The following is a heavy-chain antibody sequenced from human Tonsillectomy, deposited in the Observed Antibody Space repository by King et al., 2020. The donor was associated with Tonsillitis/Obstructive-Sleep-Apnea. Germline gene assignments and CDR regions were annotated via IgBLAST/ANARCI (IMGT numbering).Heavy chain of an antibody. CDR2: IYYSGST. Sequence: QLQESGPGLVKPSETLSLTCTVSGGSISSSSYYWGWIRQPPGKGLGWIGGIYYSGSTYYNQSLKSRVTISVDTSKNQFSLKLSPVTAADTAVYYCSGAIYDMLTGYYRWIWGQGTMVTVSS. V-gene: IGHV4-39*01. D-gene: IGHD3-9*01. CDR3: SGAIYDMLTGYYRWI. CDR1: GGSISSSSYY. J-gene: IGHJ3*02.